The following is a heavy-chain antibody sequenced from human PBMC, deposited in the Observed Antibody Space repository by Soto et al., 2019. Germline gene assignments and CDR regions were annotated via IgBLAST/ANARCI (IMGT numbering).Heavy chain of an antibody. J-gene: IGHJ6*02. CDR3: ARDSDLRELVPAAMKPDYYGMYV. Sequence: SETLSLTCTVSGGSISSGDYYWSWIRQPPGKGLEWIGYIYYSGSTYYNPSLKSRVTISVDTSKNQFSLKLSSVTAADTAVYYCARDSDLRELVPAAMKPDYYGMYVWGQGTTVTVSS. D-gene: IGHD2-2*01. CDR2: IYYSGST. V-gene: IGHV4-30-4*01. CDR1: GGSISSGDYY.